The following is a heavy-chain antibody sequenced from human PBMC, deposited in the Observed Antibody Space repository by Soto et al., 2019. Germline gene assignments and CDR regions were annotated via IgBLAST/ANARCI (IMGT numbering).Heavy chain of an antibody. CDR1: GFTFSSYA. CDR3: ARDSSVSLLWFGELSLVFDY. Sequence: QTGGSLRLSCAASGFTFSSYAMHWVRQAPGKGLEWVAVISYDGSNKYYADSVKGRFTISRDNSKNTLYLQMNSLRAEATAVYYCARDSSVSLLWFGELSLVFDYWGQGTLVTVSS. D-gene: IGHD3-10*01. CDR2: ISYDGSNK. J-gene: IGHJ4*02. V-gene: IGHV3-30-3*01.